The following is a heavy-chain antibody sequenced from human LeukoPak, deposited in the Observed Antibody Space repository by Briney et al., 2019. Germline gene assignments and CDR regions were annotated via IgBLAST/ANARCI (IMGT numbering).Heavy chain of an antibody. Sequence: SETLSLTCTVSGGSISSSSYYWGWIRQPPGKGLEWIVSIYYSGSTYYNPSLKSRVTISVDTSKNQFSLKLSSVTAADTAVYYCAREWAEVADYYYYYMDVWGKGTTVTISS. CDR2: IYYSGST. V-gene: IGHV4-39*07. D-gene: IGHD5-12*01. CDR3: AREWAEVADYYYYYMDV. CDR1: GGSISSSSYY. J-gene: IGHJ6*03.